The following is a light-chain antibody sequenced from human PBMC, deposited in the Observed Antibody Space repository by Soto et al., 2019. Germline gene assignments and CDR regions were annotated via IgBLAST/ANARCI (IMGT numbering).Light chain of an antibody. Sequence: SYELTQPPSVSVAPGKTARITCGGNNIGSKSVHWYQQKPGQAPVLVIYYDSDRPSGIPERFSGSNTGNTATLTISRGEAGDEADYYCQVWDSSSDHPVFGRGTKLTVL. CDR1: NIGSKS. J-gene: IGLJ2*01. CDR3: QVWDSSSDHPV. V-gene: IGLV3-21*04. CDR2: YDS.